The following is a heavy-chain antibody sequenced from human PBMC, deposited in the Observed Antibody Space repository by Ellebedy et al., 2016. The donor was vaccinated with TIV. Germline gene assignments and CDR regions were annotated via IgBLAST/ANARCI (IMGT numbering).Heavy chain of an antibody. CDR2: LKQDGSEK. CDR3: AKLSGVLSWYADY. Sequence: GESLKISCEASGFTFSRKWISWFRLAPGKGLEWVANLKQDGSEKYYVDSVKGRFTISRDNAKNSVYLHLRSLRADDTAIYYCAKLSGVLSWYADYWGLGARVTVSS. CDR1: GFTFSRKW. J-gene: IGHJ4*02. D-gene: IGHD6-13*01. V-gene: IGHV3-7*03.